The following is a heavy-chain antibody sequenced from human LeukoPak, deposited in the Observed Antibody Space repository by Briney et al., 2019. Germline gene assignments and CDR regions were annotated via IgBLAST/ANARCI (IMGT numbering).Heavy chain of an antibody. CDR1: GGSISSYY. V-gene: IGHV4-59*08. Sequence: SETPSLTCTVSGGSISSYYWSWIRQPPGKGLEWIGYIYYSGSTNYNPSLKSRVTISVDTSKNQFSLKLSSVTAADTAVYYCARHMLVTYAMDVWGQGTTVTVSS. D-gene: IGHD4-23*01. J-gene: IGHJ6*02. CDR2: IYYSGST. CDR3: ARHMLVTYAMDV.